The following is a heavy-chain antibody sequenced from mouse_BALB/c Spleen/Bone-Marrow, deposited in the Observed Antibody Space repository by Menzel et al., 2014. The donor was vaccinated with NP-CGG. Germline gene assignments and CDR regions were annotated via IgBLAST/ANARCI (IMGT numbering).Heavy chain of an antibody. V-gene: IGHV1-4*01. CDR2: INPSSGYT. D-gene: IGHD2-3*01. J-gene: IGHJ2*01. Sequence: VQLQESGAELARPGASVKMPCRASGYTFTTYTIHWVRQRPGQGLEWIGYINPSSGYTNYIQKFKDKATLTADKSSSTAYMQLSSLTSEDSAVYYCARRDDGYVFFDYWGQGTTLTVSS. CDR3: ARRDDGYVFFDY. CDR1: GYTFTTYT.